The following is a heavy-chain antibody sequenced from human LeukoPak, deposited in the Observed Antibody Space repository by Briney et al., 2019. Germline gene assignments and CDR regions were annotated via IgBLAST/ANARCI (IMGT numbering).Heavy chain of an antibody. J-gene: IGHJ4*02. Sequence: SETLSLTCAVYGGSFSGYYWSWIRQPPGKGLEWIGEINHSGSTNYNPSPKSRVTISVDTSKNQFSLKLSSVTAADTAVYYCARHGNGGVVAFDYWGQGTLVTVSS. V-gene: IGHV4-34*01. CDR3: ARHGNGGVVAFDY. CDR2: INHSGST. CDR1: GGSFSGYY. D-gene: IGHD2-2*01.